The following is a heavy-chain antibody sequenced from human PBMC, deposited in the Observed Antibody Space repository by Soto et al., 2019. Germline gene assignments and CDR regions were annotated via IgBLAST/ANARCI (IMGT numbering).Heavy chain of an antibody. CDR1: GFTFRTYS. J-gene: IGHJ4*02. D-gene: IGHD3-22*01. V-gene: IGHV3-21*01. CDR3: SRGEVNYYDSSGYTPFDY. Sequence: GGYLRLSCAASGFTFRTYSTNWVRQAPGLGLEWVSSISSDSTYIYYADSMKGRFTISRDDAENSLYLQMDSLRAEDTAVYYCSRGEVNYYDSSGYTPFDYWGQGTPVTVSS. CDR2: ISSDSTYI.